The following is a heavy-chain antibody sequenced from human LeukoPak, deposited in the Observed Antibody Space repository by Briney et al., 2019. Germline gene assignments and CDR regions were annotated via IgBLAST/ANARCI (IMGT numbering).Heavy chain of an antibody. CDR3: ARDHCYDSSGSIDY. D-gene: IGHD3-22*01. V-gene: IGHV3-21*01. CDR2: ISSSRSYI. CDR1: RFTFSSYS. J-gene: IGHJ4*02. Sequence: GGSLRLSCAASRFTFSSYSMNWVRQAPGKGLEWVSSISSSRSYIYYADSVKGRFTISRDNAKNSLYLQMNSLRAEDTAVYYCARDHCYDSSGSIDYWGQGTLVTVSS.